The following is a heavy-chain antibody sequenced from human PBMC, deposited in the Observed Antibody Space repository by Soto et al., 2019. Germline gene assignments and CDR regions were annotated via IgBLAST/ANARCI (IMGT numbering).Heavy chain of an antibody. CDR3: ARDYCSGGSFYPVGDDFDI. CDR2: ISSSGSTI. J-gene: IGHJ3*02. Sequence: QVQLVESGGGLVKPGGSLRLSCAASGFTFSDYYMSWIRQAPGKGLEWVSYISSSGSTIYYADSVKGRFTISGDNAKNSLYLQMKSLRAEDTAVYYCARDYCSGGSFYPVGDDFDIWGQGTMVTVSS. D-gene: IGHD2-15*01. CDR1: GFTFSDYY. V-gene: IGHV3-11*01.